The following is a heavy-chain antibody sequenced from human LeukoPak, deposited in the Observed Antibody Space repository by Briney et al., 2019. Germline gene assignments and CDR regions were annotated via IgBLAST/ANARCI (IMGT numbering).Heavy chain of an antibody. CDR1: GGSITNYY. CDR3: ARQGELAIDY. J-gene: IGHJ4*02. V-gene: IGHV4-59*08. D-gene: IGHD1-26*01. Sequence: TETLSLTCSVSGGSITNYYWSWIRQSPGKGLEWIGFIYNTGRTNYNPSLQSRVTMSIDTSKNQFSLKLSSVTAADTAVYYCARQGELAIDYWGQGTLVTVSS. CDR2: IYNTGRT.